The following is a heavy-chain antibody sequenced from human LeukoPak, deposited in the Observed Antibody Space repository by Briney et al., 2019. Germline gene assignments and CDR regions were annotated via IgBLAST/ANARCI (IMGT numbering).Heavy chain of an antibody. J-gene: IGHJ3*02. D-gene: IGHD4-23*01. V-gene: IGHV3-30*04. CDR3: ASPGGADAFDI. CDR1: GFTFSSYA. Sequence: GGSLRLSCAASGFTFSSYAMHWVRQAPGKGLEWVAVISYDGSNKYYADSVKGRFTISRDNSKNTLYLQMNSLRAEDTAVYYCASPGGADAFDIWGQGTMVTVSS. CDR2: ISYDGSNK.